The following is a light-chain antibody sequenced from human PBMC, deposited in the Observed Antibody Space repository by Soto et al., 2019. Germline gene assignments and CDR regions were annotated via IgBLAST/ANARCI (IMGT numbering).Light chain of an antibody. Sequence: QSALTQPASVFGSPGQSITISCTGTSSDVGGYNFVSWYQQLPGKAPKLMIYEVTSRPSGVSNRFSGSKSGTSATLGIPGLQTGDEADYYCGTWDSSLSAGVFGGGTKVTVL. CDR3: GTWDSSLSAGV. J-gene: IGLJ3*02. V-gene: IGLV2-14*03. CDR2: EVT. CDR1: SSDVGGYNF.